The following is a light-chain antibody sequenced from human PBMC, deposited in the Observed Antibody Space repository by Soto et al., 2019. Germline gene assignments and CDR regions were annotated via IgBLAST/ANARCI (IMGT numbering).Light chain of an antibody. J-gene: IGKJ4*01. Sequence: DLQMTQSPSSLSASVGDRVTITCRASQDIGKSLAWFQQKPGKAPKSLLYAVSYLHSGVPSKFSGSGSGTDFTLTISSLQPEDFATYYCQQYNTYPLTFGGGTKVEIK. V-gene: IGKV1-16*02. CDR3: QQYNTYPLT. CDR1: QDIGKS. CDR2: AVS.